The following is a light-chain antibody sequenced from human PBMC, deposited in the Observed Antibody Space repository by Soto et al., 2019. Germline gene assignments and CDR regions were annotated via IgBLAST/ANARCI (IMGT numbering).Light chain of an antibody. CDR3: QQYNNWPRT. J-gene: IGKJ1*01. Sequence: EIVMTQSPATLSVSPGERATLSCRASQSVSSNLAWYQQKPGQAPRLLIYGASTRATGIPARFSGSGSGTEVTLTISSLQSKDFAVFSCQQYNNWPRTFGQGTKVDIK. V-gene: IGKV3-15*01. CDR1: QSVSSN. CDR2: GAS.